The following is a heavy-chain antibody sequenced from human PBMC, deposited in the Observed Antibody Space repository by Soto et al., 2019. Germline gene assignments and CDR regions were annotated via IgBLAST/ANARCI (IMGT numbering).Heavy chain of an antibody. D-gene: IGHD3-10*01. J-gene: IGHJ3*02. Sequence: ASVKFYCKASGYTFTSYYMHWVRQAPGQGLEWMGIINPSGGSTSYAQKFQGRVTMTRDTSTSTVYMELSSLRSEDTAVYYCASGSGSGSYYNDDAFDIWGQGTMVTVSS. CDR3: ASGSGSGSYYNDDAFDI. CDR1: GYTFTSYY. V-gene: IGHV1-46*01. CDR2: INPSGGST.